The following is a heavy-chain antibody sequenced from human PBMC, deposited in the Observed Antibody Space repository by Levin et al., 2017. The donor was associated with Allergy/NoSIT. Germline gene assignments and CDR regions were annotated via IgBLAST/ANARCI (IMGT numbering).Heavy chain of an antibody. CDR2: IGTAGDT. CDR1: TFNRYT. D-gene: IGHD6-13*01. Sequence: TFNRYTGHWFRQETRKGLEWVSAIGTAGDTYYPGSVKGRFTISRENAKNSLYLQMNSLRAGDTAVYYCARVSAAAGGRYFDLWGRGTLVTVSS. CDR3: ARVSAAAGGRYFDL. V-gene: IGHV3-13*01. J-gene: IGHJ2*01.